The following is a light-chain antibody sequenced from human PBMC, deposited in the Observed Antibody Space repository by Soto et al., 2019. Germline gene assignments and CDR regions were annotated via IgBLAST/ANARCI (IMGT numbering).Light chain of an antibody. J-gene: IGLJ2*01. CDR1: SSDVGGYNY. CDR2: DVS. CDR3: SSYTSTSTLVV. Sequence: QSALTQPASVSGSPGQSITISCTGTSSDVGGYNYVSWYQHHPDKAPKLIIFDVSDRPSGVSNRFSGSKSGNTASLTISGLQAEDEADYYCSSYTSTSTLVVFGGGTQLTVL. V-gene: IGLV2-14*03.